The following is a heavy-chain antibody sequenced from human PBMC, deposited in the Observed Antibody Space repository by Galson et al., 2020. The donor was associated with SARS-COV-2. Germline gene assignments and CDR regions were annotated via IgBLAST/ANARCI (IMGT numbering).Heavy chain of an antibody. V-gene: IGHV1-18*01. Sequence: GESLKISCKASGYTFTSYGISWVRQAPGQGLEWMGWISAYNGNTNYAQKLQGRVTMTTDTSTSTAYMELRSLRSDDTAVYYCARTIFGQSTMIVVVPRHWFDPWGQGTLVTVSS. CDR2: ISAYNGNT. CDR3: ARTIFGQSTMIVVVPRHWFDP. D-gene: IGHD3-22*01. CDR1: GYTFTSYG. J-gene: IGHJ5*02.